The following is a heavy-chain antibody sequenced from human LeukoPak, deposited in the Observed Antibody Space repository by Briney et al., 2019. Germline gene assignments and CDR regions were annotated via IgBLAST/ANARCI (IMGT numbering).Heavy chain of an antibody. J-gene: IGHJ6*03. Sequence: GASVKVSCKASGGTFSSYTVSWVRQAPGQGLEWMGRIIPILGIANYAQKFQGRVTITADKSTSTAYMELSSLRSEDTAVYYCASTLAKHPESPYYYYYMDVWGKGTTVTVSS. V-gene: IGHV1-69*02. CDR1: GGTFSSYT. CDR3: ASTLAKHPESPYYYYYMDV. D-gene: IGHD2-21*01. CDR2: IIPILGIA.